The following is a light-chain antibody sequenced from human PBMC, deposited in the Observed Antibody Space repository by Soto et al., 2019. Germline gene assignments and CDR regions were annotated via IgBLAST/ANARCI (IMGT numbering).Light chain of an antibody. CDR3: MQAIQTRT. CDR1: QNLLHSDGFNY. J-gene: IGKJ1*01. Sequence: IVMTQSPLSLPVTPGEPASISCRSSQNLLHSDGFNYLDWYLQKPGQSPQLLIFLGSYRASGVPDRFSGSGSGKDFALRISRVEAEDVGVYYCMQAIQTRTFGPGTKVEIK. CDR2: LGS. V-gene: IGKV2-28*01.